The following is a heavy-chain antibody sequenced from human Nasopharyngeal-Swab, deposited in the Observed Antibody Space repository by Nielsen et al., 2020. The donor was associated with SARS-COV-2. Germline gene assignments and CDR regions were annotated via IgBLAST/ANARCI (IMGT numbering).Heavy chain of an antibody. CDR3: VKGPPAVIHYFDY. V-gene: IGHV3-23*01. D-gene: IGHD2-21*01. CDR2: ISGSGEST. J-gene: IGHJ4*02. Sequence: SCAASGFTFSTYDMSWVRQAPGKGLEWVSGISGSGESTHYADSVKGRFTISRDNSKNTLYLQMNSLRAEDTAVYYCVKGPPAVIHYFDYWGQGTLVTVSS. CDR1: GFTFSTYD.